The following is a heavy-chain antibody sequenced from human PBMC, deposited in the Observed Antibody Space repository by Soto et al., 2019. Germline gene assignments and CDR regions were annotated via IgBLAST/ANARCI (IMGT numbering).Heavy chain of an antibody. CDR2: TYYRSKWYN. D-gene: IGHD3-10*01. Sequence: PSQTLSLPCAISVDSVSSNSAAWNWIRQSPSRGLEWLGRTYYRSKWYNDYAVSVKSRITINPDTSKNQFSLQLNSVTPEDTAVYYCARESLVRGVIIYYYYGMDVWGQGTTVTVSS. CDR3: ARESLVRGVIIYYYYGMDV. CDR1: VDSVSSNSAA. V-gene: IGHV6-1*01. J-gene: IGHJ6*02.